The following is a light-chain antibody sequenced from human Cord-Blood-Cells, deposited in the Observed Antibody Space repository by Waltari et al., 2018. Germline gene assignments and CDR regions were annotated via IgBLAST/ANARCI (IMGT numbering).Light chain of an antibody. V-gene: IGKV2-28*01. CDR2: LGS. CDR1: QSLLHNNGYNY. CDR3: MQALQTPYT. Sequence: DIVMTQSPLSLSVSAGEPASITCRSSQSLLHNNGYNYLDWYLQKPGQSPQLLIYLGSNRDSGVPDRFSGSGSGTDFTLKISSVEAEDVGVYYCMQALQTPYTFGQGTKLEIK. J-gene: IGKJ2*01.